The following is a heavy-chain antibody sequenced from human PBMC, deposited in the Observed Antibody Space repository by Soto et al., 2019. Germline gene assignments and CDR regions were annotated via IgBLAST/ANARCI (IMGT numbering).Heavy chain of an antibody. CDR3: AKSPGMYYYDSSGYYHSDS. CDR2: ISGSGVST. Sequence: GGSLRLSCAASGFTFSSYAMSWVRQAPGKGLEWVSAISGSGVSTYYADSVKGRFTISRDNSKNTLYLQMNSLRAEDTAVYYCAKSPGMYYYDSSGYYHSDSWGQGTLVTVS. CDR1: GFTFSSYA. D-gene: IGHD3-22*01. V-gene: IGHV3-23*01. J-gene: IGHJ4*02.